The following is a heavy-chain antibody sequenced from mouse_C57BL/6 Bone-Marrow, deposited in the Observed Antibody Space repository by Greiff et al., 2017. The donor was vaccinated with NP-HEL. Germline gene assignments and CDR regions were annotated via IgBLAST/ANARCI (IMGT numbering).Heavy chain of an antibody. CDR1: GFTFSSYA. Sequence: EVMLVESGGGLVKPGGSLKLSCAASGFTFSSYAMSWVRQTPEKRLEWVATISDGGSYTYYPDNVKGRFTISRDNAKNNLYLQMSHLKSEDTAMYYCARGSSYFYYAMDYWGQGTSVTVSS. J-gene: IGHJ4*01. CDR3: ARGSSYFYYAMDY. D-gene: IGHD1-1*01. CDR2: ISDGGSYT. V-gene: IGHV5-4*03.